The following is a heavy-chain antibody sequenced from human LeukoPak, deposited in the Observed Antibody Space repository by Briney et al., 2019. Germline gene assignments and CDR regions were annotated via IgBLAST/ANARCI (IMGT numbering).Heavy chain of an antibody. Sequence: SETLSLTCAVYGGSFSGYYWSWIRQPPGKGLEWIGEINHSGSTNYNPSLKSRVTISVDTSKNQFSLKLSSVTAADTAVYYCARSKYSSSSFDYWGQGTLVTVSS. CDR2: INHSGST. V-gene: IGHV4-34*01. J-gene: IGHJ4*02. D-gene: IGHD6-6*01. CDR3: ARSKYSSSSFDY. CDR1: GGSFSGYY.